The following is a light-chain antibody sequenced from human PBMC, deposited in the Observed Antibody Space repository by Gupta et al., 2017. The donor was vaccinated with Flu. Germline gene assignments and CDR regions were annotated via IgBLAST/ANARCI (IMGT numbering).Light chain of an antibody. CDR1: QNFSSY. J-gene: IGKJ2*01. V-gene: IGKV1-39*01. CDR3: QQSYTTPYT. CDR2: AAS. Sequence: DIQMTQSPSSLSAFVGDRVTITCRASQNFSSYLNWFQQKPGKAPKLLIYAASSLQSGVPPRFSGSGSGTDFTLTISSLHPEDFATYYCQQSYTTPYTFGQGTKLEIK.